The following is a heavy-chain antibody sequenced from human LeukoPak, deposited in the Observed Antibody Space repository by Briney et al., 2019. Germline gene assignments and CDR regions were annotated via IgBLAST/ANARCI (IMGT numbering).Heavy chain of an antibody. V-gene: IGHV4-31*03. CDR1: GGSISSGGYY. D-gene: IGHD3-10*01. CDR2: IYYSGST. J-gene: IGHJ4*02. Sequence: SSETLSLTCTVSGGSISSGGYYWSWIRQHPGKGLEWVGYIYYSGSTYYNPSIKGRVTISVDTSKNQFSLKLSSVTAADTAVYYCARVRFGDRRPFDYWGQGTLVTVSS. CDR3: ARVRFGDRRPFDY.